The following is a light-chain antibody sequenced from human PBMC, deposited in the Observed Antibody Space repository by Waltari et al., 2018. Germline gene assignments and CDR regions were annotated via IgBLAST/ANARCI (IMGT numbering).Light chain of an antibody. Sequence: IQMTQSPSSLSASAGDRVTITCRASQDIANDLAWYQQKPGETPKFLIYEASSLQSGIPSRFSGSGSGTDFTLTINSLQSEDFATYYCQHYYSFPLTFGGGTKVEIK. CDR2: EAS. J-gene: IGKJ4*01. V-gene: IGKV1-6*01. CDR3: QHYYSFPLT. CDR1: QDIAND.